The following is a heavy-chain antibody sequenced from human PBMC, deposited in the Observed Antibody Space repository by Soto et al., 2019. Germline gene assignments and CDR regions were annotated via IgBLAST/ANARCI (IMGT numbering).Heavy chain of an antibody. CDR1: GFTFSNAW. CDR3: TTGPHFYYYYMDV. Sequence: GGSLTLSCAASGFTFSNAWMSWVRQAPGKGLEWVGRIKSKTDGGTTDYAAPVKGRFTISRDDSKSTLYLQMNSLKTEDTAVYYCTTGPHFYYYYMDVWGKGTTVTVSS. J-gene: IGHJ6*03. V-gene: IGHV3-15*01. CDR2: IKSKTDGGTT.